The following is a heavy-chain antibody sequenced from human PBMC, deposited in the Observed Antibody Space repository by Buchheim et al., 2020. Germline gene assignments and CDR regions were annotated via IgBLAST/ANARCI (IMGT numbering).Heavy chain of an antibody. J-gene: IGHJ4*02. V-gene: IGHV3-11*01. CDR3: AGVDPAQLLFDY. Sequence: QVQLVESGGGLVKPGESLRLSCTASGFTFSDYYMAWIRQAPGKGLEWISHISTSGSYVYYADSARGRFSISRDNAKNSLYLQVNSLRAEDTAVYYCAGVDPAQLLFDYWGQGT. CDR2: ISTSGSYV. CDR1: GFTFSDYY. D-gene: IGHD5-18*01.